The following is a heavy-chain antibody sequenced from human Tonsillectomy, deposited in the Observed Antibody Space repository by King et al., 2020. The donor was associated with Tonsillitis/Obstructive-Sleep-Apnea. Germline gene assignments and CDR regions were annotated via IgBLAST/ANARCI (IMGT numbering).Heavy chain of an antibody. D-gene: IGHD3-3*01. CDR2: IYYSGST. V-gene: IGHV4-39*01. J-gene: IGHJ4*02. CDR3: ARGYGFWSGFDY. Sequence: LQLQESGPGLVKPSETLSLTCTVSRGSISSSRYYWGWIRQPPGKGLEWIGSIYYSGSTYYNPSLKSRVTISVDTSKNQFSLKLNSVTAADTAVYYCARGYGFWSGFDYWGQGTLVTVSS. CDR1: RGSISSSRYY.